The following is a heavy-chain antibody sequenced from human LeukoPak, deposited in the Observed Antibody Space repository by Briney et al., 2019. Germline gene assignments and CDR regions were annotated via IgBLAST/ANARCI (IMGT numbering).Heavy chain of an antibody. CDR2: ISSSSSYI. Sequence: SGGSLRLSCAVSGFTFSSYSMNWVRQAPGKGLEWVSSISSSSSYIYYADSVKGRFTISRDNSKSTLYLQMNSLRAEDTAVYYCAKCGSASSRFHYFDDWRQGTLVTVSS. V-gene: IGHV3-21*04. CDR3: AKCGSASSRFHYFDD. J-gene: IGHJ4*02. D-gene: IGHD1-26*01. CDR1: GFTFSSYS.